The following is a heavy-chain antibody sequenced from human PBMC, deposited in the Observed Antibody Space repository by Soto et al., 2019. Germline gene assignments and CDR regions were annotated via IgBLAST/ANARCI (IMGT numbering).Heavy chain of an antibody. D-gene: IGHD6-19*01. CDR1: GYTFTSDG. Sequence: QVQLVQSGAEVKKPGASVKVSCKASGYTFTSDGINWVRQATGQGLEWMGWVNPNSDNTGYAQKFQGRVTMTRNTSISTAYMEFICVRSEDTAVYYCARGGGWDDFDYWGQGTLVNVSS. CDR3: ARGGGWDDFDY. CDR2: VNPNSDNT. J-gene: IGHJ4*02. V-gene: IGHV1-8*01.